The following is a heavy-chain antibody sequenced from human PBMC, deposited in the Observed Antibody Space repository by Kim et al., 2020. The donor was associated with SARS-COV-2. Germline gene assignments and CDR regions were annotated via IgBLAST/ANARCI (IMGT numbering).Heavy chain of an antibody. CDR1: GYTFTDYY. CDR2: INPNSGVT. D-gene: IGHD3-10*01. CDR3: ARLRGYGLGIEAFDI. V-gene: IGHV1-2*02. J-gene: IGHJ3*02. Sequence: ASVKVSCKASGYTFTDYYMNWVRQAPGQGLEWMGWINPNSGVTYSEQKFQGRLTMTRDTSISTAYMELNRLRSDDTAVYYCARLRGYGLGIEAFDIWGQGTMVTVS.